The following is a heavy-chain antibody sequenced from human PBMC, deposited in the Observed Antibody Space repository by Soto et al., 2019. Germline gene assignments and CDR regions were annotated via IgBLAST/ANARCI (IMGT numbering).Heavy chain of an antibody. CDR3: ARGGSSWELDY. V-gene: IGHV3-33*01. CDR2: IWYDGSNT. J-gene: IGHJ4*02. D-gene: IGHD6-13*01. CDR1: GFTFSSYG. Sequence: QVQLVESGGGVVQPGRSLRLSCAASGFTFSSYGFHWVRQAPGKGLEWVAVIWYDGSNTYYADSVKGRFTISRDNSKNTLYLQMNSLRAEDTAVYYCARGGSSWELDYWGQGTLVTVSS.